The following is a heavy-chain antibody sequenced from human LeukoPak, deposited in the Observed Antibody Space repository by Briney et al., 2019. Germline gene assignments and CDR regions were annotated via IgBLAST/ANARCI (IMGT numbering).Heavy chain of an antibody. J-gene: IGHJ3*01. CDR2: VFGSGSI. CDR1: GDSITSYY. V-gene: IGHV4-59*01. Sequence: SETLSLTCTVSGDSITSYYWNWIRQAPGRGLEWIAYVFGSGSIQYNPSLQRRVAVSLDTSKNQFSLSLSLVTAADTAVYYCARSLKVDWYDVFDVWGQGAMVAVSS. D-gene: IGHD2-21*01. CDR3: ARSLKVDWYDVFDV.